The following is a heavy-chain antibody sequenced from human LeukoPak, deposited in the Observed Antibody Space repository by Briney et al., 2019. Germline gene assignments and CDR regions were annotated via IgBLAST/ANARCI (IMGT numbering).Heavy chain of an antibody. Sequence: ASVKVSCKASGYTFTNYDISWVRQAPGQGPEWMGWISVYNGNTIYAQKLQGRVTMSTDISTRTAYMELRSLRSDDTAVYYCARSIVGPTIGAPDYRGQGTLVTVYS. CDR1: GYTFTNYD. D-gene: IGHD1-26*01. CDR2: ISVYNGNT. CDR3: ARSIVGPTIGAPDY. J-gene: IGHJ4*02. V-gene: IGHV1-18*01.